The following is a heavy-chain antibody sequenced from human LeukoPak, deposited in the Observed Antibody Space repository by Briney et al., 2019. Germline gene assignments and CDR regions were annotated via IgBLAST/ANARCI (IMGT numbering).Heavy chain of an antibody. CDR2: IWHDGSHK. D-gene: IGHD3-10*01. CDR1: GFAFNTSA. CDR3: ARDIFGSGSYPDF. Sequence: QPGRSLRLSCAESGFAFNTSAMHWVRQAPGQGLEWVALIWHDGSHKFYSNSMRGQFTISRDNSKNTVSLQMNNLRPEDTAVYYCARDIFGSGSYPDFWGQGTLVTVSS. V-gene: IGHV3-33*01. J-gene: IGHJ4*02.